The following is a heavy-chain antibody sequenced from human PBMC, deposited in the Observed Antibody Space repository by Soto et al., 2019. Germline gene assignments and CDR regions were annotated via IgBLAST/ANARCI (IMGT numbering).Heavy chain of an antibody. D-gene: IGHD3-3*01. J-gene: IGHJ6*04. CDR1: GFSFDTYD. CDR3: AKRRNVLRFLEWSSGMEV. Sequence: GGSLRLSCAASGFSFDTYDMSWVRQAPGKGLEWVSVISHSGAGTFYADSVKGRFTISRDNSKATLFLHMNSLRAEDTAVYFCAKRRNVLRFLEWSSGMEVWGSGTTVTVSS. CDR2: ISHSGAGT. V-gene: IGHV3-23*01.